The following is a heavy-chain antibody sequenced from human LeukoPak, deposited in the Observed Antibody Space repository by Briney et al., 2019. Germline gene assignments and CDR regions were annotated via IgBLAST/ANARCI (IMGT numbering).Heavy chain of an antibody. CDR2: IYYSGST. V-gene: IGHV4-38-2*01. CDR3: ASTGNVEMATIFDY. Sequence: PSETLSLTCAVSGYSISSGYYWGWIRQPPGKGLEWIGSIYYSGSTYYNPSLKSRVTISVDTSKNQFSLKLSSVTAADTAVYYCASTGNVEMATIFDYWGQGTLVTVSS. CDR1: GYSISSGYY. D-gene: IGHD5-24*01. J-gene: IGHJ4*02.